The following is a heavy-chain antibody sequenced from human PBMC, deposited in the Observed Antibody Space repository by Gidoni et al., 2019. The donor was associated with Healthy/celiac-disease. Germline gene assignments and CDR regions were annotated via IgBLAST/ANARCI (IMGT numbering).Heavy chain of an antibody. V-gene: IGHV3-23*01. D-gene: IGHD1-7*01. CDR2: IGGSGGST. Sequence: ELQLLESGGGLVQPGGSLRLSCAASGFTFSSYAMSWVRQAPGKGLEWVSAIGGSGGSTYYADSVKGRFTISRDNSKNTLYLQMNSLRAEDTAVYYCAKSVRTGTTGFDIWGQGTMVTVSS. J-gene: IGHJ3*02. CDR1: GFTFSSYA. CDR3: AKSVRTGTTGFDI.